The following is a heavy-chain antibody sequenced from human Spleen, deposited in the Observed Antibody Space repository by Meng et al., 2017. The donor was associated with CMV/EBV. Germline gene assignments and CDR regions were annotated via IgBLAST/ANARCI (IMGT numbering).Heavy chain of an antibody. Sequence: ASVKVSCKASGYTFIAYYIHWVRQAPGQGLEWMGWISPNSGGTNYAQKFQDRVTITGDTSISTAYLDLSRLRSDDTAVYYCAREGGVPGGAYYDFWSGLLYGMDVWGQGTTVTVSS. J-gene: IGHJ6*02. CDR1: GYTFIAYY. CDR2: ISPNSGGT. CDR3: AREGGVPGGAYYDFWSGLLYGMDV. V-gene: IGHV1-2*02. D-gene: IGHD3-3*01.